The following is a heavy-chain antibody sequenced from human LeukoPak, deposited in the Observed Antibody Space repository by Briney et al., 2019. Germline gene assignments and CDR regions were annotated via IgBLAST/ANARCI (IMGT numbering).Heavy chain of an antibody. Sequence: GGSLRLSCAASGFTFSGYGMHWVRQAPGKGLEWVAFIRYDGSNKYYADSVKGRFTISRDNSKNTLYLQMNSLRAEDTAVYYCAKDLYSGSYYRWYYFDYWGQGTLVTVSS. J-gene: IGHJ4*02. CDR1: GFTFSGYG. D-gene: IGHD1-26*01. V-gene: IGHV3-30*02. CDR2: IRYDGSNK. CDR3: AKDLYSGSYYRWYYFDY.